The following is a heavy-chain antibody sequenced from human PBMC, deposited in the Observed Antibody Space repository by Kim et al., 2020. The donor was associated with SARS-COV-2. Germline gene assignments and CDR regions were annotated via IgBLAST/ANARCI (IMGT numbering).Heavy chain of an antibody. J-gene: IGHJ4*02. CDR2: ISSNGGST. CDR3: VKQPYDKEPDY. D-gene: IGHD3-22*01. Sequence: GGSLRLSCSASGFTFSSYAMHWVRQAPGKGLEYVSAISSNGGSTYYADSVKGRFTISRDNSKNTLYLQMSSLRAEDTAVYYCVKQPYDKEPDYWGQGTLVTVSS. V-gene: IGHV3-64D*06. CDR1: GFTFSSYA.